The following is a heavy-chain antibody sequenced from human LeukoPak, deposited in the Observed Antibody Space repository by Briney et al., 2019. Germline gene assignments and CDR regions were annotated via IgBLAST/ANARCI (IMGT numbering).Heavy chain of an antibody. CDR2: MNPNSGNT. D-gene: IGHD3-10*01. CDR1: GYTFSTYD. J-gene: IGHJ5*02. CDR3: ARGPSRDYGSGSSWFDP. Sequence: ASVKVSCKASGYTFSTYDSNWVRQVTGQGLEWMGWMNPNSGNTGYAQNIQGRVTMTRNTSINTAYMELSSLRSEDTAVYYCARGPSRDYGSGSSWFDPWGQGTLVTVSS. V-gene: IGHV1-8*01.